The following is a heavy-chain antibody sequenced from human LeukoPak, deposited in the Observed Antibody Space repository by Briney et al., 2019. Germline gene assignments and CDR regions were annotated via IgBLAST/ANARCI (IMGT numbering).Heavy chain of an antibody. CDR2: IYSSGTT. D-gene: IGHD5-18*01. V-gene: IGHV4-4*07. J-gene: IGHJ4*02. CDR1: GGSISSYY. CDR3: ARGYSYGYPFDY. Sequence: SETLSLTCSVSGGSISSYYWSWIRQPAGKGLEWVGRIYSSGTTNYNPSLKSRATMSVDTSKNHFSLQLTSVTAADTAVYYCARGYSYGYPFDYWGQGTLVTVSS.